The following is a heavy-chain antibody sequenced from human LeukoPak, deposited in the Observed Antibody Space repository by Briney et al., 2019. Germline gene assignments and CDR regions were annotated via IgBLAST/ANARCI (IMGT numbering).Heavy chain of an antibody. Sequence: GGSLRLSCAASGFTFSGYAMTWVRQAPGKGLEWVSSVSGSGGDTYYSDSVKGRFTISRDNSKNTLFLQMNNLRVGDSAIYYCAKGCSSASCQKLFDYWGQGTLVTVSS. CDR2: VSGSGGDT. J-gene: IGHJ4*02. V-gene: IGHV3-23*01. D-gene: IGHD2-2*01. CDR1: GFTFSGYA. CDR3: AKGCSSASCQKLFDY.